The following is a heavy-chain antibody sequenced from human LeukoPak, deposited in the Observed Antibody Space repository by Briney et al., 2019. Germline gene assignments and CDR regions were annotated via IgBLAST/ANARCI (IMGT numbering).Heavy chain of an antibody. CDR3: ARRSSGGGLFDY. D-gene: IGHD6-19*01. CDR2: IYYSGST. Sequence: SETLSLTCTVSGGSISSYYWSWIRQPPGKGLEWIGYIYYSGSTNYNPSLKSRVTISVDTSKNQFSLKLSSVTAADTAVYYCARRSSGGGLFDYWGQGTLVAVSS. CDR1: GGSISSYY. J-gene: IGHJ4*02. V-gene: IGHV4-59*01.